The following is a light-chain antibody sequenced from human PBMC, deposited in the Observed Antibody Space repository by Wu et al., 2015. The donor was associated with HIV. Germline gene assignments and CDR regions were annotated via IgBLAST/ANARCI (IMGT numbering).Light chain of an antibody. V-gene: IGKV1-5*03. J-gene: IGKJ2*03. CDR2: KAS. CDR1: QSISSW. CDR3: QQYNSYPYS. Sequence: DIQMTQSPSTLSASVGDRVTITCRASQSISSWLAWYQQKPGKAPKLLIYKASSLESGVPSRFSGGGSGTEFTLTISSLQPDDFATYYCQQYNSYPYSFGQGTNLEIK.